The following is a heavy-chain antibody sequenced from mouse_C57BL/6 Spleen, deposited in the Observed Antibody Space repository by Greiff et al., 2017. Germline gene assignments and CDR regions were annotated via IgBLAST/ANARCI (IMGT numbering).Heavy chain of an antibody. CDR3: AREGSDGYPFAY. D-gene: IGHD2-3*01. CDR1: GYSITSGYY. Sequence: EVKLMESGPGLVKPSQSLSLTCSVTGYSITSGYYWNWIRQFPGNKLEWMGYISYDGSNNYNPSLKNRISITRDTSKNQFSLKLNSVTTEDTATYYCAREGSDGYPFAYWGQGTLVTVSA. V-gene: IGHV3-6*01. J-gene: IGHJ3*01. CDR2: ISYDGSN.